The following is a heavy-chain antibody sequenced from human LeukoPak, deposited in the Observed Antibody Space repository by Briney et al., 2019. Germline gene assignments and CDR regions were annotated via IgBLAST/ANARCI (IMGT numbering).Heavy chain of an antibody. Sequence: ASVKVSCKASGYTFTSYYMHWVRQAPGQGLEWMGIINPSGGSTSYAQKFQGRVTMTRDTSTSTVYMELSSLRSEDTAVYYCARDAQSHPLWFGELSHQSPPRYGMDVWGQGTTVTVSS. V-gene: IGHV1-46*01. CDR1: GYTFTSYY. D-gene: IGHD3-10*01. CDR3: ARDAQSHPLWFGELSHQSPPRYGMDV. J-gene: IGHJ6*02. CDR2: INPSGGST.